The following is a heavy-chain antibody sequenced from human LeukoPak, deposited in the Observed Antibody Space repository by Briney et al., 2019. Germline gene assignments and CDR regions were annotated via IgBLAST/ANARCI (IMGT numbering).Heavy chain of an antibody. CDR2: MNPNSGNT. Sequence: ASVKVSCKASGYTFTSYDINWVRQATGQGLEWMGWMNPNSGNTGYAQKFQGRVTMTRNTSISTAYMELSSLRSEDTAVYYCARPTVDFWSGYYDYFDYWGQGTLVTVSS. CDR1: GYTFTSYD. V-gene: IGHV1-8*01. CDR3: ARPTVDFWSGYYDYFDY. J-gene: IGHJ4*02. D-gene: IGHD3-3*01.